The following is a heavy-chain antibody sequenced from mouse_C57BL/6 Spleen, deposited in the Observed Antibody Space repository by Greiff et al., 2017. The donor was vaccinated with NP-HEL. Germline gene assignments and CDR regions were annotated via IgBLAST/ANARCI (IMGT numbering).Heavy chain of an antibody. V-gene: IGHV1-53*01. Sequence: QVQLQQPGTELVKPGASVKLSCKASGYTFTSYWMHWVKQRPGQGLEWIGNINPSNGGTNYNEKVKSKATLTVDKSSSTAYMQLSSLTSEDSAVYYCARSYYYGSSPYYAMDYWGQGTSVTVSS. CDR2: INPSNGGT. D-gene: IGHD1-1*01. CDR3: ARSYYYGSSPYYAMDY. CDR1: GYTFTSYW. J-gene: IGHJ4*01.